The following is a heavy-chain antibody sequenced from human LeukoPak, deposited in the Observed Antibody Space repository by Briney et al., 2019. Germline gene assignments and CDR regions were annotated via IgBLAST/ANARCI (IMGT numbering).Heavy chain of an antibody. Sequence: GGSLRLSCAASGFTFSSYSMNWVRQAPGKGLEWVSYISTSTTTKYSADSVKGRFTISRDNAKNSLYLQMNSLRAEDTAVYYCARGGQYCGGDCFDYWGQGTLVTVSS. CDR1: GFTFSSYS. D-gene: IGHD2-21*01. J-gene: IGHJ4*02. CDR2: ISTSTTTK. CDR3: ARGGQYCGGDCFDY. V-gene: IGHV3-48*01.